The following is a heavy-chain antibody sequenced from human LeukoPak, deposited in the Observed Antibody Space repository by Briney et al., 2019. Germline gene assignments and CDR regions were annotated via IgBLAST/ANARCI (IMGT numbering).Heavy chain of an antibody. Sequence: GGSLRLSCAASGFTFSSYSMNWVRQAPGKGLEWVSSISSSSSYIYYADSVKGRFTISRDNAKNSLYLQMNSLRAEDTAVYYCARVTIVGHWFGYWGQGTLVTVSS. CDR2: ISSSSSYI. J-gene: IGHJ5*01. V-gene: IGHV3-21*01. CDR1: GFTFSSYS. CDR3: ARVTIVGHWFGY. D-gene: IGHD1-26*01.